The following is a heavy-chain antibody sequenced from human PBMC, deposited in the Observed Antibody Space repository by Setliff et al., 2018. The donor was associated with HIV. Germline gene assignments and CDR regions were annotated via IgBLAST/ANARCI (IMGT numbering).Heavy chain of an antibody. CDR3: ARDLGYCSGGRCTGFDY. CDR2: ISTGTTI. CDR1: GFTFSDYH. V-gene: IGHV3-11*04. J-gene: IGHJ4*02. D-gene: IGHD2-15*01. Sequence: GGSLRLSCAASGFTFSDYHMSWIRQAPGKGLEWISYISTGTTIFYADSVKGRFTISRDNAKNSLYLQMNSLRAEDAAVYYCARDLGYCSGGRCTGFDYWGQGTLVTVSS.